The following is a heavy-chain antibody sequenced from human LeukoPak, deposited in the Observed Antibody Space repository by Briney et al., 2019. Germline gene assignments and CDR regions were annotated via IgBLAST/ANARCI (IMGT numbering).Heavy chain of an antibody. CDR1: GYTFTGYY. D-gene: IGHD3-10*01. J-gene: IGHJ5*02. Sequence: GASVKVSCKASGYTFTGYYMHWVRQAPGQGLEWMGWINPNSGGTNYAQKFQDRVTMTRDTSISTAYMELSRLRSDDTAVYYCARDPMGLWFGEEGIDPWGQGTLVTVSS. CDR2: INPNSGGT. V-gene: IGHV1-2*02. CDR3: ARDPMGLWFGEEGIDP.